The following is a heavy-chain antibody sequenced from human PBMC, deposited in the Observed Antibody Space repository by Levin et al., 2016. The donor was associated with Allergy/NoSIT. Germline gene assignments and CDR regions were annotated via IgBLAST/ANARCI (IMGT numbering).Heavy chain of an antibody. CDR3: ARHERWGTATDY. J-gene: IGHJ4*02. V-gene: IGHV5-51*01. CDR2: IYSADSDT. D-gene: IGHD3-16*01. Sequence: VRQMPGKGLEWMGMIYSADSDTRYSPSFQGPSFQGQVTISADKSITTAYLQLSSLKASDTAMYYCARHERWGTATDYWGQGTLVTVSS.